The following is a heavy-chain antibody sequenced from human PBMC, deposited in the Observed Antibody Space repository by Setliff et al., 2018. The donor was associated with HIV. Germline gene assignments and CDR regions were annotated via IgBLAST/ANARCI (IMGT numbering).Heavy chain of an antibody. CDR1: GYTFASYG. CDR3: ARSDWELVLSSFDY. J-gene: IGHJ4*02. V-gene: IGHV1-18*01. CDR2: ISAYDGNT. Sequence: GASVKVSCKASGYTFASYGITWVRQAPGQGLEWMGWISAYDGNTNYAQKVRERVTLTTDTATNTAFMELKSLTSADTAVYFCARSDWELVLSSFDYWGQGTQVTVPQ. D-gene: IGHD1-26*01.